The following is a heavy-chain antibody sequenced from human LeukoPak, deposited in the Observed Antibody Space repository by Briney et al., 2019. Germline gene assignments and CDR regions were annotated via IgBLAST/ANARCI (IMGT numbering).Heavy chain of an antibody. CDR2: INPNSGGT. Sequence: GASVKVSCKASGYTFTGYYVHWVRQAPGQGLEWMGWINPNSGGTNYAQKFQGRVTMTRDTSISTAYMELSRLRSDDTAVYYCARDSEQYQLLYPYYFDYWGQGTLVTVSS. J-gene: IGHJ4*02. V-gene: IGHV1-2*02. CDR3: ARDSEQYQLLYPYYFDY. D-gene: IGHD2-2*02. CDR1: GYTFTGYY.